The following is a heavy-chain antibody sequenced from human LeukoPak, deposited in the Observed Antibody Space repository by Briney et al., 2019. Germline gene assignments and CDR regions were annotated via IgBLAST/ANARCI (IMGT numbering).Heavy chain of an antibody. D-gene: IGHD3-22*01. CDR3: ARHKKDYYDSSGTPDY. Sequence: GEPLKISCKGSGYSFTSYWIGWVRQMPGKGLEWMGIIYPGDSDTRYSPSFQGQVTISADKSISTAYLQWSSLKASDTAMYYCARHKKDYYDSSGTPDYWGQGTLVTVSS. CDR1: GYSFTSYW. CDR2: IYPGDSDT. J-gene: IGHJ4*02. V-gene: IGHV5-51*01.